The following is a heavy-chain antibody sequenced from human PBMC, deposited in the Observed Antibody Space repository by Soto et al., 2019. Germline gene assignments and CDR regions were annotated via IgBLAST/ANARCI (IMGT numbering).Heavy chain of an antibody. V-gene: IGHV4-4*02. CDR1: GGSISSSNW. CDR3: ARAAMGGSSWPFDY. CDR2: IYHSGST. J-gene: IGHJ4*02. Sequence: SETLSLTCAVSGGSISSSNWWSWVRQPPGKGLEWIGEIYHSGSTNYNPSLKSRVTISVDKSKNQFSLKLSSVTAADMAVYYCARAAMGGSSWPFDYWGQGTLVTVSS. D-gene: IGHD6-13*01.